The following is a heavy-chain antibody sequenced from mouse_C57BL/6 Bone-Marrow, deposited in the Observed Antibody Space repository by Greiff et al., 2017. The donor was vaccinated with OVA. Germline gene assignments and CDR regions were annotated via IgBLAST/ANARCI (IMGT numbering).Heavy chain of an antibody. CDR1: GFSFNTYA. CDR3: VRGGLPYAMDY. Sequence: VQLKESGGGLVQPKGSLKLSCAASGFSFNTYAMNWVRQAPGKGLEWVARIRSKSNNYATYYADSVKDRFTISRDDSESMLYLQMNNLKTEDTAMYYCVRGGLPYAMDYWGQGTSVTVSS. V-gene: IGHV10-1*01. J-gene: IGHJ4*01. CDR2: IRSKSNNYAT.